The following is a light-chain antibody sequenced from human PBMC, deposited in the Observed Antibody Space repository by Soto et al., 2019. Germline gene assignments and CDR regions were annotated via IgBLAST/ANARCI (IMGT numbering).Light chain of an antibody. CDR3: QQYNTYHT. V-gene: IGKV1-5*03. J-gene: IGKJ2*01. CDR2: KAS. CDR1: QNIITW. Sequence: DIPMTQSPSTLSASVGDRVTITCRASQNIITWLAWYQQKPGKAPKLLIYKASSLESGVPSRFSGSGSGTEFTLTISSLQPDDFATYFCQQYNTYHTFGQGTKLEIK.